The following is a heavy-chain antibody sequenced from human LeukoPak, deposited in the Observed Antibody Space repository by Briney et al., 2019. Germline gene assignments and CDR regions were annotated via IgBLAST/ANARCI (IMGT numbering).Heavy chain of an antibody. D-gene: IGHD6-6*01. J-gene: IGHJ5*02. CDR3: ARDFIAARSSWFDP. Sequence: ASVKVSCKASGYTFTGYYMHWVRQAPGQGIEWMGWINPNSGGTNYAQKFQGRVTMTRDTSISTAYMELSRLRPDDTAVYYCARDFIAARSSWFDPWGQGTLVTVSS. V-gene: IGHV1-2*02. CDR2: INPNSGGT. CDR1: GYTFTGYY.